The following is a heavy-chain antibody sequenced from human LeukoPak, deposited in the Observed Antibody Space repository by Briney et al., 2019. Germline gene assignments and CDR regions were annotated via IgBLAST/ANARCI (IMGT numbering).Heavy chain of an antibody. V-gene: IGHV3-30*18. CDR2: LSYDGSHK. D-gene: IGHD2-15*01. CDR3: AKDFAVVGASSFDY. J-gene: IGHJ4*02. Sequence: GGSLRLSCAASGFTFTTYGMHWVRQAPCKGLEWVAVLSYDGSHKYYADSMKGRFTISRDNSKNTMYLQMNSLRAEDTGVYYCAKDFAVVGASSFDYWGQGTLVTVSS. CDR1: GFTFTTYG.